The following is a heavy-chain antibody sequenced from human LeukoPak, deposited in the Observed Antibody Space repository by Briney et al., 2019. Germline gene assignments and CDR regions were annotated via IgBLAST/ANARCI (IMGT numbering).Heavy chain of an antibody. CDR3: ARVPTLYCSGGSCYSLYYYGMDV. D-gene: IGHD2-15*01. CDR2: ISNSASTI. Sequence: PGGSLRLSCAASGFPFSSYSMNWVRQAPGKGLEWVSYISNSASTIYYADSVTGRFTISRDNAKNSLYLQMNSLRDEDTAVYYCARVPTLYCSGGSCYSLYYYGMDVWGQGTTVTVSS. V-gene: IGHV3-48*02. J-gene: IGHJ6*02. CDR1: GFPFSSYS.